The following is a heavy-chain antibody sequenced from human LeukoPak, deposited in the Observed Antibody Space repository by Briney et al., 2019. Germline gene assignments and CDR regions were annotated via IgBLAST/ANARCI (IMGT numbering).Heavy chain of an antibody. V-gene: IGHV4-34*01. J-gene: IGHJ3*02. CDR1: GGSFSDYY. Sequence: SETLSLTCAVHGGSFSDYYWNWIRQPPGEGLEWIGEINHSGSTNYNPSLKSRVTISVDTSKNQFSLKLSSVTAADTAVYYCARVHMTTDAFDIWGQGTMVTVSS. CDR3: ARVHMTTDAFDI. CDR2: INHSGST. D-gene: IGHD4-17*01.